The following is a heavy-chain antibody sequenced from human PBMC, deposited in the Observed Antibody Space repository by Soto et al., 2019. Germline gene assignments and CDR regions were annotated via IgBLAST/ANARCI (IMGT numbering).Heavy chain of an antibody. CDR3: AGEELFWTPRAYFYY. V-gene: IGHV3-74*01. CDR1: GFTFSSYW. Sequence: GGSLRLSCAASGFTFSSYWMHWVRQAPGEGLVWVSRMNSDGSSTSYADSVKGRFTISRDNAKNTLFLQMNSLRAEDTAVYYCAGEELFWTPRAYFYYWGQGTLVTVSS. J-gene: IGHJ4*02. D-gene: IGHD3-3*01. CDR2: MNSDGSST.